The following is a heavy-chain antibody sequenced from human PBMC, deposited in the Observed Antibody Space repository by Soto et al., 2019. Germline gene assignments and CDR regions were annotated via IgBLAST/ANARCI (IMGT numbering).Heavy chain of an antibody. D-gene: IGHD5-12*01. CDR2: IIPVFGTT. J-gene: IGHJ6*02. CDR3: ATTSPNIILRGNMYDYAMDV. CDR1: GDTFSSFT. Sequence: QVQLVQSGAEVKKPGSSVKVSCTASGDTFSSFTISWLRQAPGPGLEWMGGIIPVFGTTDYEQRFQGRVTITADGPKRTAYMELSRLRSAGTAVYYCATTSPNIILRGNMYDYAMDVWDQGTTVTVPS. V-gene: IGHV1-69*01.